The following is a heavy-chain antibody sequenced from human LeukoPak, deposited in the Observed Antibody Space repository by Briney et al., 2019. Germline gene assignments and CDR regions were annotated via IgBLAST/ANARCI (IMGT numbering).Heavy chain of an antibody. Sequence: PGGSLRLSCAASGFTVSSIYMSWVRQAPGKGLQWVSLIYSGGGTYYADSVKGRFTISRDNAKNSLYLQMNSLRDEDTAVYYCARSDGAYSDYWGQGTLVTVSS. V-gene: IGHV3-53*01. CDR2: IYSGGGT. D-gene: IGHD4-17*01. CDR1: GFTVSSIY. J-gene: IGHJ4*02. CDR3: ARSDGAYSDY.